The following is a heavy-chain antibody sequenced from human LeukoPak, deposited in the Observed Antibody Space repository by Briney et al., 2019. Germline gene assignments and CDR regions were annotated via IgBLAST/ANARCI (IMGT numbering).Heavy chain of an antibody. Sequence: SETVSLTCTVSGGSISSYYWSWIRQPPGKGLEWIGHIYGSGSTNYNPSLKSRVTLSVDTSKNQFSLKLSSVTAADTAVYYCAREGTSGTHLNWFDPWGQGTLVTVSS. V-gene: IGHV4-59*01. CDR1: GGSISSYY. CDR2: IYGSGST. D-gene: IGHD1-1*01. CDR3: AREGTSGTHLNWFDP. J-gene: IGHJ5*02.